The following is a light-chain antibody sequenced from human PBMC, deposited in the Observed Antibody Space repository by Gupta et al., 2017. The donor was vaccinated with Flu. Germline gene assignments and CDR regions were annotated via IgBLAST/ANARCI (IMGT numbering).Light chain of an antibody. CDR2: WAF. J-gene: IGKJ1*01. CDR1: QSLLSRSNNKNY. Sequence: SLGASTASNCKSSQSLLSRSNNKNYVAWYQQKPGQPTKLLISWAFTRESGVPDRCSGSGSGKDFTLTIGSLQAEDVAIYYCQQYCNSLWTFGQGTKVEI. CDR3: QQYCNSLWT. V-gene: IGKV4-1*01.